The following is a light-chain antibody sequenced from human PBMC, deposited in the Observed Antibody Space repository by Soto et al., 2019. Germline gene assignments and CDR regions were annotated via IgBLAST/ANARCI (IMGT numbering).Light chain of an antibody. Sequence: DIQMTQSPSSLSASVGDRVTITCRASQGISNYLAWYQQKPGRVPKLLIYATSTLQSGVPSRFSGSGSGTDFTLTITSLQPEDVATYYCEKYKSASWTFGQGTKVDIK. CDR2: ATS. J-gene: IGKJ1*01. CDR3: EKYKSASWT. CDR1: QGISNY. V-gene: IGKV1-27*01.